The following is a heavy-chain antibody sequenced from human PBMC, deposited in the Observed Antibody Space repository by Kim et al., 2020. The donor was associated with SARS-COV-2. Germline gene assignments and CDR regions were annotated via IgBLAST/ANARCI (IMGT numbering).Heavy chain of an antibody. D-gene: IGHD3-16*01. CDR1: GFTFDSQA. Sequence: GGSLRLSCATSGFTFDSQAMSWVRQAPGEGLGWVSSLTSTGTYYADSMKRRVTGSRDNSKNTVGVQMNSLRAEDTAVYYCVKGAYTFEYWGQGTLGTVSS. CDR2: LTSTGT. CDR3: VKGAYTFEY. J-gene: IGHJ4*02. V-gene: IGHV3-23*01.